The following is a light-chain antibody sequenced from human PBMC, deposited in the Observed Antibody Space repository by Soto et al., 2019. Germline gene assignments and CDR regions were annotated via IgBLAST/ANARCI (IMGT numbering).Light chain of an antibody. CDR3: EQSYIVPRT. CDR2: TAS. CDR1: QTISTH. J-gene: IGKJ1*01. Sequence: DIQMTQSPSSLSASVGARVTISCRASQTISTHLNLYQQKPGRVPQLLIYTASTLQSGVPSRFSGSGSVTDFTLAISSLQPEDFAKYYCEQSYIVPRTFGKGTKVDI. V-gene: IGKV1-39*01.